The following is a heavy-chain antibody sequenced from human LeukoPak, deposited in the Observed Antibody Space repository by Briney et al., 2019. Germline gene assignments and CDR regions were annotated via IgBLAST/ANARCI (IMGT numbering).Heavy chain of an antibody. CDR2: IYYSGST. CDR1: GGSISSSSYY. CDR3: ARLINSDIAAPD. J-gene: IGHJ4*02. D-gene: IGHD6-13*01. Sequence: RTSETLSLTCTVSGGSISSSSYYWGWIRQPPGKGLEWIGSIYYSGSTYYNPSLKSRVTISVDTSKNQFSLKLSSVTAADTAVYYCARLINSDIAAPDWGQGTLVTVSS. V-gene: IGHV4-39*01.